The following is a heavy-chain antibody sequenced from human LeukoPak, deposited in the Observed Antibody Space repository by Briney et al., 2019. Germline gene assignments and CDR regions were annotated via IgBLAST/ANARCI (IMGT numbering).Heavy chain of an antibody. CDR1: GYTFTGYY. V-gene: IGHV1-2*02. Sequence: ASVKVSCKASGYTFTGYYMHWVRQAPGQGLEWMGWINPNSGGTNYAQKFQGRVTMTRDTSISTAYMELSRLRSDDTAVYYCARDLLYYGSGSKTFDYWGQGTLVTVSS. D-gene: IGHD3-10*01. CDR3: ARDLLYYGSGSKTFDY. CDR2: INPNSGGT. J-gene: IGHJ4*02.